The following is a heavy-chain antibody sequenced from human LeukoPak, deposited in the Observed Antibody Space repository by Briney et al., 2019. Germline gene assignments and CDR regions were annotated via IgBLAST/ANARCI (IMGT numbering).Heavy chain of an antibody. D-gene: IGHD6-13*01. CDR2: ISGSGGIT. CDR1: GFTFINYG. J-gene: IGHJ4*02. V-gene: IGHV3-23*01. CDR3: AKTRPLDSSSWSHGDY. Sequence: GGSLRLSCAASGFTFINYGMSWVRQAPGKGLEWVSGISGSGGITYYANSVKGRFTISRDNSKNTLYLQMNSLRAEDTAVYYCAKTRPLDSSSWSHGDYWGQGTLVTVSS.